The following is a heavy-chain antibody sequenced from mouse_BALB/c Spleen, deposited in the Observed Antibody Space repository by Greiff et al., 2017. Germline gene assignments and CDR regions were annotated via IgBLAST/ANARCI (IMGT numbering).Heavy chain of an antibody. D-gene: IGHD2-14*01. J-gene: IGHJ3*01. Sequence: ESGPGLVKPSQSLSLTCSVTGYSITSGYYWNWIRQFPGNKLEWMGYISYDGSNNYNPSLKNRISITRDTSKNQFFLKLNSVTTEDTATYYCAREDYRYDVGAYWGQGTLVTVSA. CDR2: ISYDGSN. CDR1: GYSITSGYY. V-gene: IGHV3-6*02. CDR3: AREDYRYDVGAY.